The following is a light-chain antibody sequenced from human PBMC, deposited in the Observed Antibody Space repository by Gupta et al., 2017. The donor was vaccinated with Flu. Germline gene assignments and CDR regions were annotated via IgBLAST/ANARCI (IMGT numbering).Light chain of an antibody. Sequence: DVQLTQSPSSLSASVGDRVTITCRASQSIGKYLNWYQHRPGQAPKLLIYFASNLQSGVPSGFSGSGSGTDFTLTISSLQPEDLATYFCQQTDTAPFAFGHGTKVDI. CDR1: QSIGKY. CDR3: QQTDTAPFA. V-gene: IGKV1-39*01. CDR2: FAS. J-gene: IGKJ3*01.